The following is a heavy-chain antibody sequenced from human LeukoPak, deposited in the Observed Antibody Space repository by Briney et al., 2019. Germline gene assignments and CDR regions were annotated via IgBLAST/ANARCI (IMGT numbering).Heavy chain of an antibody. Sequence: PSETLSLTCTVSGGSISSGSYYWSWIRQPAGKGLVWIGRIYTSGSTNYNPSLKSRVTISVDTSKNQFSLKVSSVTAADTAVYYCARERWYYDDSSGYYDYWGQGTLVTVSS. D-gene: IGHD3-22*01. CDR1: GGSISSGSYY. CDR3: ARERWYYDDSSGYYDY. V-gene: IGHV4-61*02. CDR2: IYTSGST. J-gene: IGHJ4*02.